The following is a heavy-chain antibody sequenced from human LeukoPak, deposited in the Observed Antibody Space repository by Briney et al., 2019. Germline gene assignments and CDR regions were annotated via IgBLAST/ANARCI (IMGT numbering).Heavy chain of an antibody. V-gene: IGHV1-2*02. CDR2: INPNSGGT. D-gene: IGHD6-13*01. CDR1: GYTFTGNY. J-gene: IGHJ4*02. Sequence: ASVKVSCKASGYTFTGNYMHWVRQAPGQGLEWMGWINPNSGGTNYAQKFQGRVTITRDTSISTAYMELSRLRSDDTAVYYCARDVSSSWYYFDYWGQGTLVTVSS. CDR3: ARDVSSSWYYFDY.